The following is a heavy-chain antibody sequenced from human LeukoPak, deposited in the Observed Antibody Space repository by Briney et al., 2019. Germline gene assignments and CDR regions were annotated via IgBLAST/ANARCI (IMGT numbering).Heavy chain of an antibody. D-gene: IGHD1-26*01. Sequence: SGGSLRLSCAASGFTFDDYGLSWVRQAPGKGLEWVSTINWNGGSTGYADSVKGRFTISRDNAKNSLYLQMNSLRAEDTAFYYCARDEEGGSYPLDYWGQGTLVTVSS. V-gene: IGHV3-20*04. CDR3: ARDEEGGSYPLDY. J-gene: IGHJ4*02. CDR2: INWNGGST. CDR1: GFTFDDYG.